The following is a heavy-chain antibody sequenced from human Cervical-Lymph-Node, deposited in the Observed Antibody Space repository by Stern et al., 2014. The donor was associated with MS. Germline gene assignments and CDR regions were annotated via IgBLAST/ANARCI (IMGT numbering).Heavy chain of an antibody. CDR2: VVPALGAP. V-gene: IGHV1-69*06. CDR3: ARSEVIGLTGAKLDY. Sequence: QMQLVQSGAEVKKPGSSVKVSCKASGSPFSNYAFSWVRQAPGHGPEWIGGVVPALGAPTIAQKFQGRIAITEDKGTSTAYMELTGLRSEGTAVYFCARSEVIGLTGAKLDYWGQGTLVTVSS. CDR1: GSPFSNYA. D-gene: IGHD3-16*02. J-gene: IGHJ4*02.